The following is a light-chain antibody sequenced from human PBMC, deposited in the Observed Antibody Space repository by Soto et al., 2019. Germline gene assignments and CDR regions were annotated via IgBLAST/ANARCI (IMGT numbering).Light chain of an antibody. J-gene: IGLJ2*01. CDR2: LNSDGSH. V-gene: IGLV4-69*02. CDR1: SGHSSYA. CDR3: QTWCRGIVV. Sequence: QLVLTQSPSASASLGASVNVTCTLTSGHSSYAIAWHQQQPEKGPRFLLRLNSDGSHSKGDGIPDRFSGSSSGAERYLIISSLQSEDEADYYCQTWCRGIVVFGGGTKLTVL.